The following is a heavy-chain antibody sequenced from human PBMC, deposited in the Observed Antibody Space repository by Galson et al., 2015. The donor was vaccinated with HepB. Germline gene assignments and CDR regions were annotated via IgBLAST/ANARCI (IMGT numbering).Heavy chain of an antibody. CDR3: ASYEGGYCSGGSCLFHDAFDI. CDR1: GYTFTSYG. J-gene: IGHJ3*02. Sequence: SVKVSCKASGYTFTSYGISWVRQAPGQGLEWMGWISAYNGNTNYAQKLQGRVTMTTDTSTSTAYMELRSLRSDDTAVYYCASYEGGYCSGGSCLFHDAFDIWGQGTMVTVSS. V-gene: IGHV1-18*01. D-gene: IGHD2-15*01. CDR2: ISAYNGNT.